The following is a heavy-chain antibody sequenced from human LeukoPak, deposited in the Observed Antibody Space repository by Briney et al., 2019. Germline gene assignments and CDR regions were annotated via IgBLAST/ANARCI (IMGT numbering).Heavy chain of an antibody. V-gene: IGHV4-34*01. J-gene: IGHJ3*02. D-gene: IGHD1-26*01. CDR1: GGSFSGYY. CDR3: ATETALFVGAHDAFDT. Sequence: PSETLSLTCAVYGGSFSGYYWSWIRQPPGKGLEWIGEINHSGSTSYNPSLKSRVTISVDTSKNQFSLKLSSVTAADTAVYYCATETALFVGAHDAFDTWGQGTLVTVSS. CDR2: INHSGST.